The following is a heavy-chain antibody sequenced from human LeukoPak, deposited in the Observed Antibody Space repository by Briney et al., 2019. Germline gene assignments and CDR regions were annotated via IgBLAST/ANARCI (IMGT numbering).Heavy chain of an antibody. J-gene: IGHJ4*02. Sequence: AGGSLRLACAASGFTFSNYGMSWVRQAPGKGLEWVSSISGSGDSTYYADSVKGRFTISRDNSKNTLYLQMNSLRAEDTAVYYCAITAGIAAAADFDYWGQGTLVTVSS. CDR1: GFTFSNYG. V-gene: IGHV3-23*01. CDR3: AITAGIAAAADFDY. D-gene: IGHD6-13*01. CDR2: ISGSGDST.